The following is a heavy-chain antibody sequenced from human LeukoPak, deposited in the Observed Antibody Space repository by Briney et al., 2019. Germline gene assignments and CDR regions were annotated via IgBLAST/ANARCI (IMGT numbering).Heavy chain of an antibody. CDR2: ICYTGNT. CDR3: ARRGSESYYVDY. J-gene: IGHJ4*02. Sequence: SETLSLTCTVSGGSIGSTFYCWGWIRQPPGKGLEWIGTICYTGNTYYNPSLKSRVTISVDTSKNQFPLELSSVTAADTAVYYCARRGSESYYVDYWGQGTLVTVSS. D-gene: IGHD3-10*01. CDR1: GGSIGSTFYC. V-gene: IGHV4-39*01.